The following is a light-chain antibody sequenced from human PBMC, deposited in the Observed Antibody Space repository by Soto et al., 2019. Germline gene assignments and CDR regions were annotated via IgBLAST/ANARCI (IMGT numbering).Light chain of an antibody. Sequence: DIHMTQSPSTLSASLGDRVTITSRASQSIRNWLAWYQDKPGKAPKLLIYGASSLESGVPSRFSGSGSGTEFTLTIGGLQPDDLATYYCQHYNAFPWPFGQGTKVAIK. CDR1: QSIRNW. CDR2: GAS. V-gene: IGKV1-5*01. J-gene: IGKJ1*01. CDR3: QHYNAFPWP.